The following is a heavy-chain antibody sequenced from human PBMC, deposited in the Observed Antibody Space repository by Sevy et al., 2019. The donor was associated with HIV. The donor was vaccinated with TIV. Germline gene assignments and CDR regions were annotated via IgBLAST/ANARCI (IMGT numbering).Heavy chain of an antibody. CDR3: AKDRGTIFGVVTQYYFDY. J-gene: IGHJ4*02. CDR2: ISYDGSNK. CDR1: GFTFSNAW. D-gene: IGHD3-3*01. V-gene: IGHV3-30*18. Sequence: GGSLRLSCAATGFTFSNAWMNWVRQAPGKGLEWVAVISYDGSNKYYADSVKGRFTISRDNSKNTLYLQMNSLRAEDTAVYYCAKDRGTIFGVVTQYYFDYWGQGTLVTVSS.